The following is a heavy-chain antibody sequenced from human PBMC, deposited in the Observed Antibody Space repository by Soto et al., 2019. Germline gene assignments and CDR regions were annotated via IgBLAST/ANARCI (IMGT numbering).Heavy chain of an antibody. Sequence: PSETLSLTCTVSGGSISSYYWSWIRQPPGKGLEWIGYIYYSGSTNYNPSLKSRVTISVDTSKNQFSLKLSSVTAADTAVYYCARVEVLRYFDWLSNSPGWFDPWGQGTLVTVSS. CDR1: GGSISSYY. J-gene: IGHJ5*02. CDR2: IYYSGST. V-gene: IGHV4-59*01. CDR3: ARVEVLRYFDWLSNSPGWFDP. D-gene: IGHD3-9*01.